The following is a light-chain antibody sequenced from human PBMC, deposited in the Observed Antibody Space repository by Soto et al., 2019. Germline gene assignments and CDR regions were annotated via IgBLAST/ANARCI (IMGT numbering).Light chain of an antibody. CDR1: QSVSSY. Sequence: EIVLTQSPATLSLSPGERATLSCRASQSVSSYLAWYQQKPGQAPRLLIYDASNRATGIPARFSGSGSGTDFTLTISSLEPEDVAVYYCQQYNNWPWTFGQGTKVEIK. V-gene: IGKV3-11*01. CDR2: DAS. J-gene: IGKJ1*01. CDR3: QQYNNWPWT.